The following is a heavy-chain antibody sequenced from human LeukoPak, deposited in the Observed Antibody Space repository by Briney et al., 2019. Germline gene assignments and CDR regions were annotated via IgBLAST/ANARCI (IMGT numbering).Heavy chain of an antibody. Sequence: GGSLRLSCAASGFTFSNAWMSWVRQAPGKGLEWVGRIKSKTDGGTTDYAAPVKGRFTISRDDSKNTLYLQMNSLKTEDTAVYYCTTRPMVRGVYYGMDVWGQGTTVTVSS. CDR3: TTRPMVRGVYYGMDV. D-gene: IGHD3-10*01. J-gene: IGHJ6*02. V-gene: IGHV3-15*01. CDR2: IKSKTDGGTT. CDR1: GFTFSNAW.